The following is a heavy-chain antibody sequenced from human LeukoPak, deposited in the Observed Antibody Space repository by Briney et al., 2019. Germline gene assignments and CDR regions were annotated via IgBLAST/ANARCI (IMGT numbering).Heavy chain of an antibody. CDR2: IYYSGTT. D-gene: IGHD6-19*01. CDR1: GGSINSYY. V-gene: IGHV4-59*01. Sequence: SETLSLTCTVSGGSINSYYWSWTRQPPGKGLEWIGYIYYSGTTNYNPSLKSRVTISVDTSKNQFSLKLRSVTAADTALYYCAGGGVAVAGRVDYWGQGTLVTVSS. CDR3: AGGGVAVAGRVDY. J-gene: IGHJ4*02.